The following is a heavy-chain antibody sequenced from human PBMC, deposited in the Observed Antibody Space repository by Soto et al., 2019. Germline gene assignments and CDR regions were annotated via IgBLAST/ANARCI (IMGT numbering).Heavy chain of an antibody. CDR1: GGSFNSFA. Sequence: SVKVSCKASGGSFNSFAISWVRQAPGQGLEWMGGIVPIFGAASYGQRIQGRVTITADESTSTAFMELSGLRSEDTAVYYCATSGECGGDCYVYRMDVWGQGTTATVAS. D-gene: IGHD2-21*02. V-gene: IGHV1-69*13. CDR3: ATSGECGGDCYVYRMDV. J-gene: IGHJ6*02. CDR2: IVPIFGAA.